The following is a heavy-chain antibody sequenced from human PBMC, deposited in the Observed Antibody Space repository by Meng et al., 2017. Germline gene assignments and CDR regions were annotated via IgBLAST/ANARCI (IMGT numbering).Heavy chain of an antibody. D-gene: IGHD6-19*01. Sequence: GGSLRLSCAASGFTVSSNYMSWVRQAPGKGLEWVSVIYSGGSTYYADSVKGRFTISRHNSKNTLYLQMNSLRAEDTAVYYCARKAVAGDLLSAFDIWGQGTMVTVSS. CDR2: IYSGGST. CDR3: ARKAVAGDLLSAFDI. CDR1: GFTVSSNY. J-gene: IGHJ3*02. V-gene: IGHV3-53*04.